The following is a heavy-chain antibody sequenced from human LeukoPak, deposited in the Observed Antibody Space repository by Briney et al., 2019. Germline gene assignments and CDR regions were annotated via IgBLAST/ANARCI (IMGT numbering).Heavy chain of an antibody. V-gene: IGHV3-21*01. D-gene: IGHD3-22*01. CDR2: ISSSSSYI. Sequence: GGSLRLSCAASGFTFSSYSMNWVRQAPGKGLEWVSSISSSSSYIYYADSVKGRFTISRDNAKNSLYLQMNSLRAEDTAVYYCARGDSGGYYCPYWGQGTLVTVSS. CDR1: GFTFSSYS. CDR3: ARGDSGGYYCPY. J-gene: IGHJ4*02.